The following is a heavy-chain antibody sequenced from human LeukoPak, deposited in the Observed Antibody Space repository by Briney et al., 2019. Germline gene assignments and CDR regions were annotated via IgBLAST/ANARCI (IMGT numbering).Heavy chain of an antibody. CDR3: ARAHSSSWSRWFDP. CDR1: GYTFTSYA. D-gene: IGHD6-13*01. Sequence: ASVKVSCKASGYTFTSYAMNWVRQAPGQGLEWMGWINTNTGNPTYAQGFTGRFVFSLDTSVSTAYLQISSLKAEDTAVYYCARAHSSSWSRWFDPWGQGTLVTVSS. J-gene: IGHJ5*02. CDR2: INTNTGNP. V-gene: IGHV7-4-1*02.